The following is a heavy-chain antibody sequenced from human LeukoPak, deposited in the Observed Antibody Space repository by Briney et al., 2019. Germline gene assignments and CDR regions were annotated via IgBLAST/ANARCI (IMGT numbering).Heavy chain of an antibody. J-gene: IGHJ4*02. CDR2: INPNSGGT. D-gene: IGHD3-9*01. Sequence: ASVKVSCKASGYTFTGYYMHWVRQAPGQGLEWMGWINPNSGGTNCAQKFQGRVTMTRDTSISTAYMELSRLRSDDTAVYYCARDGARYDILTGYGFDYWGQGTLVTVSS. CDR1: GYTFTGYY. CDR3: ARDGARYDILTGYGFDY. V-gene: IGHV1-2*02.